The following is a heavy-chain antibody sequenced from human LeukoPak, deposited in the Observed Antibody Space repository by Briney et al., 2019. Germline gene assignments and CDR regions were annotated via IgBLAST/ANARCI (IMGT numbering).Heavy chain of an antibody. V-gene: IGHV1-8*02. CDR1: GYTFTNYY. CDR2: MNPKSGNT. CDR3: ARGGYPEDFEY. Sequence: ASVKVSCKASGYTFTNYYMHWVRQAPGQGLEWMGWMNPKSGNTGSAQKFQGRVTMTRNTSTNTAYMELSSLRSEDTAVYYCARGGYPEDFEYWGQGTLVTVSS. D-gene: IGHD1-1*01. J-gene: IGHJ4*02.